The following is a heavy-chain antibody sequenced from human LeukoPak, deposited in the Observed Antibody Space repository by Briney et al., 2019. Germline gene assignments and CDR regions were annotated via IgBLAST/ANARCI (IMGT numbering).Heavy chain of an antibody. CDR1: GGSISSYY. Sequence: SETLSLTCTVSGGSISSYYWSWIRQPPGKGLEWIGYIYYSGSTNYNPSLKGRVTISVDTSKNQFSLKLSSVTAADTAVYYCARVIEDYDFWSGPLSHNNWFDPWGQGTLVTVSS. V-gene: IGHV4-59*01. CDR2: IYYSGST. J-gene: IGHJ5*02. D-gene: IGHD3-3*01. CDR3: ARVIEDYDFWSGPLSHNNWFDP.